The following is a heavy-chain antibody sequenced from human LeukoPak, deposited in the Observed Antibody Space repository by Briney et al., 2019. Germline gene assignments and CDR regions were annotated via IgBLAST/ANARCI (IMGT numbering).Heavy chain of an antibody. D-gene: IGHD2-15*01. CDR1: GFTFSSYA. V-gene: IGHV3-23*01. CDR3: AKDDCSGGSCYSNY. Sequence: GGSLRLSCAASGFTFSSYAMSWVRQAPGKGLEWVSAISGSGGSTYYADSVKGRFTISRDNSKNTPYLQMNSLRAEDTAVYYCAKDDCSGGSCYSNYWGQGTLVTVSS. CDR2: ISGSGGST. J-gene: IGHJ4*02.